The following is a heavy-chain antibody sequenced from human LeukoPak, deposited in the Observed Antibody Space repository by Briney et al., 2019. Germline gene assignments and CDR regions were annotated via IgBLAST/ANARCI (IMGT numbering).Heavy chain of an antibody. Sequence: GGSLRLSCAASGFTFSSYSMNWVRQAPGKGLEWVSSISSSSSYIYYADSVKGRFTISRDNAKNSLYLQMNSLRAEDTAVYYCARDRKDGWSQYYYMDVWGKGTTVTVSS. CDR2: ISSSSSYI. CDR1: GFTFSSYS. V-gene: IGHV3-21*01. J-gene: IGHJ6*03. CDR3: ARDRKDGWSQYYYMDV. D-gene: IGHD2-8*01.